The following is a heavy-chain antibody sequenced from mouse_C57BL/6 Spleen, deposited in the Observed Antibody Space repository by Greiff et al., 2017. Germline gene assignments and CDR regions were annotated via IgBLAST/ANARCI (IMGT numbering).Heavy chain of an antibody. CDR1: GYTFTSYW. Sequence: VQLQQPGAELVTPGTSVKMSCKASGYTFTSYWMHWVKQRPGQGLEWIGVIDPSDSYTNYNHKFKGKATLTVDTSSSTAYMQLSSLTSEDSAVYYCARGGYYGSSDGAYWGQGTLVTVSA. J-gene: IGHJ3*01. V-gene: IGHV1-59*01. CDR3: ARGGYYGSSDGAY. CDR2: IDPSDSYT. D-gene: IGHD1-1*01.